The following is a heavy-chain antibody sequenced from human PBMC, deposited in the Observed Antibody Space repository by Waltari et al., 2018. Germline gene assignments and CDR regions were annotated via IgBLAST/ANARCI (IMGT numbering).Heavy chain of an antibody. J-gene: IGHJ6*02. V-gene: IGHV7-4-1*02. CDR1: GCTFTDYT. D-gene: IGHD4-17*01. CDR2: INTKNGHP. Sequence: QVQLAQSGSELKEPGASVKVSCRTSGCTFTDYTINWVRQAPGQGLEWMGWINTKNGHPTYVQGFTGRFVFSLDTSVSTTYLQITGLKAEDTAVYFCARALLGLTNRLDVWGQGTTVTISS. CDR3: ARALLGLTNRLDV.